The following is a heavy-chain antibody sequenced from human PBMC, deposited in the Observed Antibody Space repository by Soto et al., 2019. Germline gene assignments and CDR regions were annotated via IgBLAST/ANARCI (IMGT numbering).Heavy chain of an antibody. CDR1: GGSFSGYY. CDR2: INHSGST. D-gene: IGHD5-18*01. Sequence: SETLSLTCAAYGGSFSGYYWSWIRQPPGTGLEWIGEINHSGSTNYNPSLKSRVTISVDTSKNQFSLKLSSVTAADTAVYYCARLGGYSYGWAGYYYYYGMDVWGQGTTVTVSS. J-gene: IGHJ6*02. CDR3: ARLGGYSYGWAGYYYYYGMDV. V-gene: IGHV4-34*01.